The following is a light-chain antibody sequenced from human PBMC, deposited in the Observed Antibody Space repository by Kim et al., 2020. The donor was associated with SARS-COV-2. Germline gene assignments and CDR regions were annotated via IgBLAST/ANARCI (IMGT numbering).Light chain of an antibody. CDR2: GAS. CDR1: QSVSSH. CDR3: QQYNNWPQT. V-gene: IGKV3-15*01. Sequence: VAPGERAPLSCRACQSVSSHLAWYQQKPGQAPRLLIYGASTRATGIPARFSGSGSGTEFTLTISSLQSEDFAVYYCQQYNNWPQTFGQGTKVDIK. J-gene: IGKJ1*01.